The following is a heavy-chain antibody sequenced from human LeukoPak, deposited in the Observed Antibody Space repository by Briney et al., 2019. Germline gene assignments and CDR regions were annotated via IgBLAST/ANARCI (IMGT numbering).Heavy chain of an antibody. D-gene: IGHD4-17*01. CDR1: GYSFTSYG. V-gene: IGHV1-18*01. Sequence: ASVKVSCKASGYSFTSYGINWVRQAPGQGLEWMGWISAYNGNTNYAQKFQGRVTMTTDTSTTTAYMELRSLRSDDTAVYYCARSGTTSYYYYMDVWGKGTTVTVSS. CDR3: ARSGTTSYYYYMDV. J-gene: IGHJ6*03. CDR2: ISAYNGNT.